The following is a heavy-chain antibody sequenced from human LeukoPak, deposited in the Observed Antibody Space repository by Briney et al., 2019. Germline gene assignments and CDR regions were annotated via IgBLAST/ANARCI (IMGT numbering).Heavy chain of an antibody. CDR1: GGSITIYY. CDR2: IYTSGST. Sequence: SETLSLTCTVSGGSITIYYWSWIRQPAGKGLEWIGRIYTSGSTNYNPSLKSRVTMSVDTSKNQFSLKLSSVTAADTAVYYCACLTMIVDKIDYWGQGTLVTVSS. CDR3: ACLTMIVDKIDY. V-gene: IGHV4-4*07. D-gene: IGHD3-22*01. J-gene: IGHJ4*02.